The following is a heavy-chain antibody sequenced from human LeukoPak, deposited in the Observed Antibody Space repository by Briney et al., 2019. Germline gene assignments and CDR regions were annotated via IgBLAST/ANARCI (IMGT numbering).Heavy chain of an antibody. CDR3: ERAYDSGSSFDY. CDR2: ISISRSNI. Sequence: GGSLRLSCAASGFTFSSYSMNWVRQAPGKGLEWVSSISISRSNIYYADSVKGRFTISRDNAKNSLYLQMNSLSAEDTAVYYCERAYDSGSSFDYWGQGTLVTVSS. J-gene: IGHJ4*02. D-gene: IGHD3-22*01. CDR1: GFTFSSYS. V-gene: IGHV3-21*01.